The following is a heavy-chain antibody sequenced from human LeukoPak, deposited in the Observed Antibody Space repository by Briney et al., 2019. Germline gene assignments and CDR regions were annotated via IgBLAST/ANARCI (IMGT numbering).Heavy chain of an antibody. CDR2: ISGSGGST. CDR3: AKRRGAVVVTYYFDY. V-gene: IGHV3-23*01. D-gene: IGHD2-21*02. CDR1: GFTFSSYA. Sequence: PGGSLRLSCAASGFTFSSYAMSWVRQAPGEGLEWVSAISGSGGSTYYADSVKGRFTISRDNSKNTLYLQMNSLRAEDTAVYYCAKRRGAVVVTYYFDYWGQGTLVTVSS. J-gene: IGHJ4*02.